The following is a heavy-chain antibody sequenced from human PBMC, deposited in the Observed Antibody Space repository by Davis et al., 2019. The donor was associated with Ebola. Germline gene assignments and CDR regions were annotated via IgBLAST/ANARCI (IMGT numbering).Heavy chain of an antibody. J-gene: IGHJ4*02. CDR2: ICSSGDI. CDR3: ARVGDFQGVY. Sequence: PSETLSLTCAVSGGSISTTNWWSWIRQPPGKGLEWIGYICSSGDIHLSPSLRSRASIFRDTFKNHFSVALTSVTAADTAVYYCARVGDFQGVYWGQGILVSVSS. CDR1: GGSISTTNW. V-gene: IGHV4-61*03. D-gene: IGHD2-8*01.